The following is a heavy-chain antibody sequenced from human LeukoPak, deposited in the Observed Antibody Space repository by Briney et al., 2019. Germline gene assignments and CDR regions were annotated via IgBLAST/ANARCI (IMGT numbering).Heavy chain of an antibody. CDR3: ARPAGVWDAFDI. Sequence: SETLSLTCTVSGGSISSSSYYWGWIRQPPGKGLEWIGSIYYSGSTYYNPSLKSRVTISVDTSKNQFSLKLSSVTAADTAVYYCARPAGVWDAFDIWGQGTMVTVSS. CDR1: GGSISSSSYY. CDR2: IYYSGST. D-gene: IGHD3-10*01. J-gene: IGHJ3*02. V-gene: IGHV4-39*01.